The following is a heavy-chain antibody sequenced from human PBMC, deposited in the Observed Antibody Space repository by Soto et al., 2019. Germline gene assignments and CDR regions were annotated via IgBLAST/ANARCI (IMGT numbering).Heavy chain of an antibody. V-gene: IGHV3-33*01. Sequence: QVQLVESGGGVVQPGRSLRLSCAASGFTFSSYGMHWVRQAPGKGLEWVAVIWYDGSNKYYADSVKGRFTISRDNSKNTLYLQMNSLRVEDTAVYYCARGSYYYYYYYMDVWGKGTTVTVSS. CDR1: GFTFSSYG. J-gene: IGHJ6*03. CDR3: ARGSYYYYYYYMDV. CDR2: IWYDGSNK.